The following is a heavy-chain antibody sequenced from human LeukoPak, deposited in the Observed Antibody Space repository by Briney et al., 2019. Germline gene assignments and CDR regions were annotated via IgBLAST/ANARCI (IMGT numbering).Heavy chain of an antibody. Sequence: GASVKVSCKASGYTFTSYAMHWVRQAPGQRLEWMGWINAGNGNTKYLQKFQGRVTITRDTSASTAYMELSSLRSEDTAVYYCARTHYSSSWYNYWGQGTLVTVSS. D-gene: IGHD6-13*01. V-gene: IGHV1-3*01. J-gene: IGHJ4*02. CDR3: ARTHYSSSWYNY. CDR2: INAGNGNT. CDR1: GYTFTSYA.